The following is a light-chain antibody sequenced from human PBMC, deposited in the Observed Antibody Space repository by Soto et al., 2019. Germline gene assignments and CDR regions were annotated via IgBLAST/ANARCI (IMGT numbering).Light chain of an antibody. V-gene: IGKV1-5*01. CDR1: QSIVTY. Sequence: DIQMTQSPSSLSASVGDRVTITCRASQSIVTYLNWYLQKPGKAPKLLIYDASSLESGVPSRFSGSGSGTEFTLTISSLQPDDFATYYCQQYNSYSTFGQGTKVEIK. J-gene: IGKJ1*01. CDR3: QQYNSYST. CDR2: DAS.